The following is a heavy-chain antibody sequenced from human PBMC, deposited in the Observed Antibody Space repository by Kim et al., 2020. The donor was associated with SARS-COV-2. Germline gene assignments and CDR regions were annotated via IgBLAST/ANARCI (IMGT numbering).Heavy chain of an antibody. D-gene: IGHD6-25*01. Sequence: IYDSDSVKGRFTISRDNAKNSLSLQMNSLRVEDTAVYYCARTAATRGTFDIWGQGTLVTVSS. V-gene: IGHV3-48*01. CDR2: I. CDR3: ARTAATRGTFDI. J-gene: IGHJ3*02.